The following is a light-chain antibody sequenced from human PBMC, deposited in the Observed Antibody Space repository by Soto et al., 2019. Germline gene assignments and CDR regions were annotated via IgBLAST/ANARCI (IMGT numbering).Light chain of an antibody. CDR3: QYRGT. CDR2: WAS. V-gene: IGKV4-1*01. J-gene: IGKJ3*01. Sequence: DIVLTQSPDSLAVSLGERATINCKSSQSVLYGPNNKNSLAWYQQKPGQPPKLLIYWASTRESGVPDRFSGSGSGTDFTLTISSLQAEDVAVYYCQYRGTFGPGTQVNV. CDR1: QSVLYGPNNKNS.